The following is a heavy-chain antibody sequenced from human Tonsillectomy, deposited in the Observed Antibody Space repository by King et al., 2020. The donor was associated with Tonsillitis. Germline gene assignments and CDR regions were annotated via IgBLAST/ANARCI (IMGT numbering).Heavy chain of an antibody. J-gene: IGHJ6*02. CDR1: GFTFSSYG. Sequence: HVQLVESGGGVVQPGGSLRLSCAASGFTFSSYGMHWVRQAPGKGLEWVAFIRYDGNNKYYADSVKGRFTISRDNSKNTLYLQMNSLRAEDTAVYYCAKDGPDDERYYYYGMDVWGQGTTVTVSS. D-gene: IGHD1-1*01. V-gene: IGHV3-30*02. CDR2: IRYDGNNK. CDR3: AKDGPDDERYYYYGMDV.